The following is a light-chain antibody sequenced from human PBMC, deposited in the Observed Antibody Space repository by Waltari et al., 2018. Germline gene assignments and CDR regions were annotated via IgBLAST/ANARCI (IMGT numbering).Light chain of an antibody. CDR2: EVS. Sequence: QSALTQPASVSGSPGQAITISCSGTDRDVGAYDFVSWYQQHPGKAPHLIIYEVSNRPAWISNRFSSSTSCNTASLTISGLQAEDVADYYCSSYTTSSAPGVFGTGTRVTVL. CDR3: SSYTTSSAPGV. V-gene: IGLV2-14*01. J-gene: IGLJ1*01. CDR1: DRDVGAYDF.